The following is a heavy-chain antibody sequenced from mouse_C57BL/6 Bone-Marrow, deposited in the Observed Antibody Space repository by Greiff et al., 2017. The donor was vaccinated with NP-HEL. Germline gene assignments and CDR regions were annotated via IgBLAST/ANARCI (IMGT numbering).Heavy chain of an antibody. CDR2: IYPGDGDT. Sequence: QVQLQQSGPELVKPGASVKISCKASGYAFSSSWMNWVKQRPGKGLEWIGRIYPGDGDTNYNGKFKGKATLTADKSSSTAYMQLSSLTSEDSAVYFCARRYYGSIYDAWFAYWGQGTLVTVSA. CDR3: ARRYYGSIYDAWFAY. J-gene: IGHJ3*01. D-gene: IGHD1-1*01. CDR1: GYAFSSSW. V-gene: IGHV1-82*01.